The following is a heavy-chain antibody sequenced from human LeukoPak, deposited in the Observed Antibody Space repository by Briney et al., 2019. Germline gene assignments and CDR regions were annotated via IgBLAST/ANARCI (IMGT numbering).Heavy chain of an antibody. J-gene: IGHJ4*02. V-gene: IGHV1-2*02. CDR1: GYTFTGYY. Sequence: ASVKVSCKASGYTFTGYYMHWMRQAPGQGLEWMGWINPNSGGTDYAQNFQGRVTMTRDTSISTAYMDLSRLRSDDTAVYYCARDRPHNAGADYWGQGTLVTVSS. CDR2: INPNSGGT. D-gene: IGHD2-8*01. CDR3: ARDRPHNAGADY.